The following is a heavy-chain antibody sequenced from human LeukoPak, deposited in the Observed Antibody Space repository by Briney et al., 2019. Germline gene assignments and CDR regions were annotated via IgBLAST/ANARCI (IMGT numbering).Heavy chain of an antibody. CDR2: IGNAGDT. CDR3: AKKTPGNYPYDY. J-gene: IGHJ4*02. Sequence: GGSLRLSCAAPGFTFDVSAMSWVRQAPGKGLEWVSAIGNAGDTNYADSVKGRFTISRDNSKKMLFPQMTSLRAEDTAVYYCAKKTPGNYPYDYWGQGTLVTGSP. D-gene: IGHD3-22*01. V-gene: IGHV3-23*01. CDR1: GFTFDVSA.